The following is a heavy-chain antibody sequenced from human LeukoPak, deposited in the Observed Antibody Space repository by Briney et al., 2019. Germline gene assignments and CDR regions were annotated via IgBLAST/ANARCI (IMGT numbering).Heavy chain of an antibody. J-gene: IGHJ3*02. V-gene: IGHV1-2*02. D-gene: IGHD6-13*01. CDR2: INPNSGGT. CDR1: GYTFTGYY. CDR3: ARTRVGSSSVDAFDI. Sequence: ASVKVSCNASGYTFTGYYMHWVRQAPGQGLEWMGWINPNSGGTNYAQKFQGRVTMTRDTSISTAYMELSRLRSDDTAVYYCARTRVGSSSVDAFDIWGQGTMVTVSS.